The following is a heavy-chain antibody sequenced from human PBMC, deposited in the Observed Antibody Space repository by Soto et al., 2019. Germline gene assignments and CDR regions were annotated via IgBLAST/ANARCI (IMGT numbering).Heavy chain of an antibody. CDR3: ARDYGGYAPCLGY. V-gene: IGHV3-74*01. Sequence: EVQLVESGGGLVQPGGSLRLSCAASGFTFSSYWMHWVRQDPGKWLVWVSRINSDGSSTSYADSVKGRFTISRDNAKNTLDLQMNSLRAEDTAVYYCARDYGGYAPCLGYWGQGTLVTVSS. CDR1: GFTFSSYW. J-gene: IGHJ4*02. D-gene: IGHD5-12*01. CDR2: INSDGSST.